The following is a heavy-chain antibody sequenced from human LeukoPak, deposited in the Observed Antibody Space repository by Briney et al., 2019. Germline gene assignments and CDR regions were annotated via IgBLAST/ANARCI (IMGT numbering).Heavy chain of an antibody. D-gene: IGHD4-17*01. CDR1: GFTFGDYA. CDR3: ARVDYGDYGFDY. J-gene: IGHJ4*02. V-gene: IGHV3-66*01. CDR2: IYSGGST. Sequence: PGGSLRLSCTASGFTFGDYATSWVRQAPGKGLEWVSVIYSGGSTYYADSVKGRFPISRDNSKNTLYLQMNSLRAEDTAVYYCARVDYGDYGFDYWGQGTLVTVSS.